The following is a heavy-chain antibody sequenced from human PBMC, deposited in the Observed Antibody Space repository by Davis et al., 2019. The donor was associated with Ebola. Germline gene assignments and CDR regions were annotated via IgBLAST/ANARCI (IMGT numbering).Heavy chain of an antibody. CDR1: GGSFSGYY. Sequence: MPGGSLRLSCAVYGGSFSGYYWSWIRQPPGKGLEWIGEINHSGRTNYNPSLKSRVTISVDTSKNQFSLKLSSVTAADTAVYYCARGYSSWFDPWGQGTLVTVSS. CDR3: ARGYSSWFDP. J-gene: IGHJ5*02. D-gene: IGHD5-18*01. CDR2: INHSGRT. V-gene: IGHV4-34*01.